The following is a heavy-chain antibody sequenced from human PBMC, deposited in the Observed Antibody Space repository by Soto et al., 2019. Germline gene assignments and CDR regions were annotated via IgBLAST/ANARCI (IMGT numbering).Heavy chain of an antibody. J-gene: IGHJ4*02. D-gene: IGHD6-13*01. CDR2: ISYDGRDK. CDR3: AKDRDIAAADYYFDY. V-gene: IGHV3-30*18. Sequence: QVQLVESGGGVVQPWRSLRLSCAASGFTFSSYGMHWVRQAPGKGLEWVAVISYDGRDKYHADSVKGRFTVSRDNSKNTLYLQMNSLRVEDTAVYYCAKDRDIAAADYYFDYWGQGTLVTVSS. CDR1: GFTFSSYG.